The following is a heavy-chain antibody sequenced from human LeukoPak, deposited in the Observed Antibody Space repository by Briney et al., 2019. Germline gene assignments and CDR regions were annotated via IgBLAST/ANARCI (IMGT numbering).Heavy chain of an antibody. D-gene: IGHD3-10*01. CDR3: AALLWFGELRAHYMDV. Sequence: PVKVSCKASGFTFTSSAMQWVRQARGQPLEWIGWIVVGSGNTNYAQKFQERVTITRDMSTSTAYMELSSLRSEDTAVYYCAALLWFGELRAHYMDVWGKGTTVTVSS. V-gene: IGHV1-58*02. CDR1: GFTFTSSA. CDR2: IVVGSGNT. J-gene: IGHJ6*03.